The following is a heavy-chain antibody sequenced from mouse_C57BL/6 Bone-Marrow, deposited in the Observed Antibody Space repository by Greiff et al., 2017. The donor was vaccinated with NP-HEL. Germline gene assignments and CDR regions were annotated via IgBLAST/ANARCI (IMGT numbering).Heavy chain of an antibody. CDR1: GFTFSSYA. Sequence: EVKVVESGGGLVKPGGSLKLSCAASGFTFSSYAMSWVRQTPEKRLEWVATISDGGCYTYSPDNVKGRFTISRDNAKNNLYLQMSHLKSEDTAMYYCARDIYGNYGLYAMDYWGQGTSVTVSS. V-gene: IGHV5-4*01. CDR3: ARDIYGNYGLYAMDY. D-gene: IGHD2-1*01. J-gene: IGHJ4*01. CDR2: ISDGGCYT.